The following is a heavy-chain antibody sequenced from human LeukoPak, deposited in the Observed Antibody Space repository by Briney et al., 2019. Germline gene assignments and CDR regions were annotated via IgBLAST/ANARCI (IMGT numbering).Heavy chain of an antibody. Sequence: GGSLRLSCAATGLTFSSNDIHWVRQAPGKGLEWVVVMSYDGGNKYYADSVKGRFAISGDNSKHTLYLQMNSLRAEDTAVYYCAKGTHYYDSSGYWGAFDIWGQGTMVTVYS. CDR1: GLTFSSND. J-gene: IGHJ3*02. CDR3: AKGTHYYDSSGYWGAFDI. D-gene: IGHD3-22*01. CDR2: MSYDGGNK. V-gene: IGHV3-30*18.